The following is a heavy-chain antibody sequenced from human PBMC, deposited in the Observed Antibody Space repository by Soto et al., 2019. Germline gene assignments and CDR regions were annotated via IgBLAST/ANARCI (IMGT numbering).Heavy chain of an antibody. CDR1: GGSISSGGYY. J-gene: IGHJ5*02. V-gene: IGHV4-31*03. CDR3: AREAATVTTGWFDP. Sequence: QVQLQESGPGLVKPSQTLSLTCTVSGGSISSGGYYWSWIRQHPGKGLEWIWYIYYSGSTYYNPSLKSRVTISVDTSNNQFSLKLSSVTAADTAVYYCAREAATVTTGWFDPWGQGTLVTVYS. CDR2: IYYSGST. D-gene: IGHD4-17*01.